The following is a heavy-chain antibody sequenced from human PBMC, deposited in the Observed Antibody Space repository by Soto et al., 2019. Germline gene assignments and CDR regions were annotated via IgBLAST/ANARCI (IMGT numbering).Heavy chain of an antibody. CDR3: ARVWEYGDYGNYYYYYYMDV. CDR2: MNPNSGNT. D-gene: IGHD4-17*01. V-gene: IGHV1-8*01. CDR1: GYTFTSYD. J-gene: IGHJ6*03. Sequence: ASVKVSCKASGYTFTSYDINWARQATGQGLEWMGWMNPNSGNTGYAQKFQGRVTMTRNTSISTAYLELSSLRSEDTAVYYFARVWEYGDYGNYYYYYYMDVWGKGTTVTVSS.